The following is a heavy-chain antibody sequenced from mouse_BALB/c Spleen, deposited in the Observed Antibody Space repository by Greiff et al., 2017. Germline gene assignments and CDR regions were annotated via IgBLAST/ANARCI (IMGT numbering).Heavy chain of an antibody. Sequence: QLPQSGAELVRPGTSVKISCKASGYTFTNYWLGWVKQRPGHGLEWIGDIYPGGGYTNYNEKFKGKATLTADTSSSTAYMQLSSLTSEDSAVYFCARGGMITTPFAYWGQGTLVTVSA. V-gene: IGHV1-63*02. CDR1: GYTFTNYW. J-gene: IGHJ3*01. CDR3: ARGGMITTPFAY. CDR2: IYPGGGYT. D-gene: IGHD2-4*01.